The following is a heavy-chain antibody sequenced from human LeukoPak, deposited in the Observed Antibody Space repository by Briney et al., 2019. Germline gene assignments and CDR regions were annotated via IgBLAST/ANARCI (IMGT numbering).Heavy chain of an antibody. D-gene: IGHD2-21*02. V-gene: IGHV1-2*02. CDR3: ARVLTRANIVVVTAIRGAFDI. CDR1: GYTFTGYY. CDR2: INPNSGGT. J-gene: IGHJ3*02. Sequence: GASVKVSCKASGYTFTGYYMHWVRQAPGQGLEWMGWINPNSGGTNYAQKFQGRVTMTRDTSISTAYMELSRLRSDDTAVYYCARVLTRANIVVVTAIRGAFDIWGQGTMVTVSS.